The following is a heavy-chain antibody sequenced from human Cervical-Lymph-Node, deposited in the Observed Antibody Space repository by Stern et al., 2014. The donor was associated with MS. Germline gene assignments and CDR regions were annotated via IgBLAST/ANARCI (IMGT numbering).Heavy chain of an antibody. D-gene: IGHD6-13*01. J-gene: IGHJ4*02. CDR3: GRVFRFGSINWSFDL. CDR2: IPADTCNA. Sequence: QVQLVQSGGEVKKPGASVKVSCKTSGYTFTSYGITWVRQVPGLGLEWMGWIPADTCNANDAQRLQGRLTMTTDTSTSTAYIELRSLRSDDTAVYYCGRVFRFGSINWSFDLWGQGTLVTVSS. CDR1: GYTFTSYG. V-gene: IGHV1-18*01.